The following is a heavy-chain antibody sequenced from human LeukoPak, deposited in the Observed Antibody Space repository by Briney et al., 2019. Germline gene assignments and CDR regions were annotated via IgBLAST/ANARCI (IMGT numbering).Heavy chain of an antibody. CDR2: IRYDGSNK. V-gene: IGHV3-30*02. Sequence: GGSLRLSCAASGFTFSSYGMHWVRQAPGKGLEWVAFIRYDGSNKYYADSVKGRFTISRDNAKNSLYLQMNSLRAEDTALYYCARALGYCSGGSCYPRDYWGQGTLVTVSS. CDR3: ARALGYCSGGSCYPRDY. CDR1: GFTFSSYG. J-gene: IGHJ4*02. D-gene: IGHD2-15*01.